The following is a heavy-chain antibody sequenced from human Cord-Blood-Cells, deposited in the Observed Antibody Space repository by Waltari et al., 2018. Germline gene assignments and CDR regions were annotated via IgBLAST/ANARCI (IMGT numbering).Heavy chain of an antibody. CDR1: GFTFDDYA. D-gene: IGHD3-22*01. CDR3: ARDDSSGYYYY. J-gene: IGHJ4*02. Sequence: DVQLVESGGGLVQHGRSLRLSCAASGFTFDDYAMQWGRQAPGKGLGWVLGISWNSGGIGDADSVKGRITISRDNAKNSLYLQMNSLRAEDTALYYCARDDSSGYYYYWGQGTLVTVSS. V-gene: IGHV3-9*01. CDR2: ISWNSGGI.